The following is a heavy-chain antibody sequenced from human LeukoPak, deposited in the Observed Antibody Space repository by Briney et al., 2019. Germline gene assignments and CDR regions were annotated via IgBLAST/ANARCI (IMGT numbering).Heavy chain of an antibody. D-gene: IGHD6-13*01. Sequence: GGSLRLSCAASGFTFSSYSMNWVRQAPGKGLEWVSSISSISSYVYYADSGKGRFTISRDNAKNSMYLQMNSLRAEDTAVYYCAREGVSITAASPPVYYYYYYMDVWGKGTTVTVSS. CDR1: GFTFSSYS. V-gene: IGHV3-21*01. J-gene: IGHJ6*03. CDR3: AREGVSITAASPPVYYYYYYMDV. CDR2: ISSISSYV.